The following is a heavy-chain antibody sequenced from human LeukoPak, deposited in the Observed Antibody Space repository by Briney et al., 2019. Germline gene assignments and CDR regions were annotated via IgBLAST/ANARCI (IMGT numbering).Heavy chain of an antibody. V-gene: IGHV1-18*01. CDR1: GYTFTSYG. CDR3: ARGRESKWLDHYFDY. J-gene: IGHJ4*02. Sequence: ASVKVSCKASGYTFTSYGISWVRQAPGQGLEWMGWISAYNGNTDYAQKLQGRVTMTTDTSTSTAYMELRSLRSDDTAVYYCARGRESKWLDHYFDYWGQGTLVTVSS. D-gene: IGHD6-19*01. CDR2: ISAYNGNT.